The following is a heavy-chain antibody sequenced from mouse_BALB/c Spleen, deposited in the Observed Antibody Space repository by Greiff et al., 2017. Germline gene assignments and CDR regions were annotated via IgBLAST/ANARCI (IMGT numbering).Heavy chain of an antibody. V-gene: IGHV3-2*02. CDR1: GYSITSDYA. CDR2: ISYSGST. Sequence: DVKLQESGPGLVKPSQSLSLTCTVTGYSITSDYAWNWIRQFPGNKLEWMGYISYSGSTSYNPSLKSRISITRDTSKNQFFLQLNSVTTEDTATYYCARSLGGIPYFDYWGQGTTLTVAS. D-gene: IGHD6-2*01. J-gene: IGHJ2*01. CDR3: ARSLGGIPYFDY.